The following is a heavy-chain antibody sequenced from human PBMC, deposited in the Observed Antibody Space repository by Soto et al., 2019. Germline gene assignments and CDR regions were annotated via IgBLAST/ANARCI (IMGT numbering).Heavy chain of an antibody. CDR3: ASSYFYDSGGYYPFDY. J-gene: IGHJ4*02. CDR1: GFTFSSYG. CDR2: IWYDGSNK. D-gene: IGHD3-22*01. Sequence: PGGSLRLSCAASGFTFSSYGMHWVRQAPGKGLEWVAVIWYDGSNKYYADSVKGRFTISRDNSKNTLYLQIYSLRAEDAAVYYCASSYFYDSGGYYPFDYWGQGT. V-gene: IGHV3-33*01.